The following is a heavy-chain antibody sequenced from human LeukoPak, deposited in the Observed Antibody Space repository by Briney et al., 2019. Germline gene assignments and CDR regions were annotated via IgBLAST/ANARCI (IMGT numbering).Heavy chain of an antibody. D-gene: IGHD2-21*01. J-gene: IGHJ5*02. Sequence: SETLSLTCTVSGGSISSGSYYWSWIRQPAGKGLEWIGRINSSGSTNYNPSLKSRVTISVDTSKNQFSLKLTSVSAADTALYYCVREVWSHNCFDPWGQGALVTVSS. CDR3: VREVWSHNCFDP. CDR2: INSSGST. CDR1: GGSISSGSYY. V-gene: IGHV4-61*02.